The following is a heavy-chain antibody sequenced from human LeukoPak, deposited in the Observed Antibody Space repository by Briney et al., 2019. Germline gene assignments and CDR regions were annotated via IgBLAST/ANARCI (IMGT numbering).Heavy chain of an antibody. Sequence: ASVKVSCKASGYTFTGYYMHWVRQAPGPWLGWMGWINPNSGGTNYAQKFQGRVTMTRDASISTAYMELSRLRSDDTAVYYCARVSVQYYYGSGSYYNVYFDYWGQGTLVTVSS. D-gene: IGHD3-10*01. CDR1: GYTFTGYY. CDR3: ARVSVQYYYGSGSYYNVYFDY. J-gene: IGHJ4*02. CDR2: INPNSGGT. V-gene: IGHV1-2*02.